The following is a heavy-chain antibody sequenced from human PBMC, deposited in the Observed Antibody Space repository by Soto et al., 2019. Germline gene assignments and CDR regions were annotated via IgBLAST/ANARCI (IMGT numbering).Heavy chain of an antibody. CDR3: AKDGVTTVTHNYYYYGMDV. V-gene: IGHV4-30-4*01. Sequence: LSLTCIVSGDSIRSGNHYWSWVRQTPGKGLEWIGYIYYSGSTYYSPSLKSRVTISVDTSKNTLYLQMNSLRAEDTAVYYCAKDGVTTVTHNYYYYGMDVWGQGTTVTVSS. D-gene: IGHD4-17*01. CDR1: GDSIRSGNHY. J-gene: IGHJ6*02. CDR2: IYYSGST.